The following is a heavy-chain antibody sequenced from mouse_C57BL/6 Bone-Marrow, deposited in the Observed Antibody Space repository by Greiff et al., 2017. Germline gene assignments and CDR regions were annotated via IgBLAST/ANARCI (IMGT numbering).Heavy chain of an antibody. J-gene: IGHJ3*01. D-gene: IGHD1-1*02. CDR3: AKNSGLWTWFAY. CDR1: GFSLTSYG. Sequence: VQLQESGPGLVQPSQSLSITCTVSGFSLTSYGVHWVRQSPGKGLEWLGVIWRGGSTDSNAAFMSRLSITKDNSKSQVFFKMNSLQADDTAIYYCAKNSGLWTWFAYWGQGTLVTVSA. V-gene: IGHV2-5*01. CDR2: IWRGGST.